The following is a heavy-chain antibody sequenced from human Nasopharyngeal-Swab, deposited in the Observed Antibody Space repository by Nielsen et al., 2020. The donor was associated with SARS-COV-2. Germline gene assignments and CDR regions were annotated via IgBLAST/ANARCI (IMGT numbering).Heavy chain of an antibody. CDR3: ARGEHIVVVTAKYGTDV. Sequence: VRQMPGKGLEWMGIIYPGDSDTRYSPSFQGQVTISADKSISTAYLQWSSLKASDTAMYYRARGEHIVVVTAKYGTDVWGQGTTVTVSS. D-gene: IGHD2-21*02. CDR2: IYPGDSDT. V-gene: IGHV5-51*01. J-gene: IGHJ6*02.